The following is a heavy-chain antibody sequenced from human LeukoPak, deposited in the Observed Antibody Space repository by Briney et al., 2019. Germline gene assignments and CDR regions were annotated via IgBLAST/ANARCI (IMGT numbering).Heavy chain of an antibody. V-gene: IGHV3-9*01. Sequence: PGGSLRLSCAASGFRFEDFAMFWVRQVSGKGLEWVSFISWSGVQLGYADFVEGRFTISRDNAKNSLYLELSGLRPEDTAMYFSAKAIAAVAGYDAFDIWGQGTMVTVSS. D-gene: IGHD6-19*01. CDR3: AKAIAAVAGYDAFDI. J-gene: IGHJ3*02. CDR1: GFRFEDFA. CDR2: ISWSGVQL.